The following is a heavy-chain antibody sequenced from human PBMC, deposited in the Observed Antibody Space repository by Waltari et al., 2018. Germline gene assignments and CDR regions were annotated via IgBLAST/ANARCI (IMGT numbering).Heavy chain of an antibody. D-gene: IGHD6-19*01. Sequence: EVQLVESGGGLVQPGGSLSLSCAASGFAFSSSAMSWVRQAPGEGLEWVSLIGGSGDVTYYADSVKGRFTISRDNSKNRLFLQMNSLRADDTAVYYCATVASSAWYAYWGQGTLVTVSS. J-gene: IGHJ4*02. V-gene: IGHV3-23*04. CDR3: ATVASSAWYAY. CDR2: IGGSGDVT. CDR1: GFAFSSSA.